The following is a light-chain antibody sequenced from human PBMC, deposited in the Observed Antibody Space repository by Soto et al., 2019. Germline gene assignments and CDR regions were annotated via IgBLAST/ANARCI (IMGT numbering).Light chain of an antibody. CDR1: SSDVGGYNY. CDR2: DVS. J-gene: IGLJ2*01. Sequence: QSALTQPASVSGSPGQSITISCTGTSSDVGGYNYVSWYQQHPGKAPKLMIYDVSNRPSGVSNRFSGSKSGNTASLTISGLQAEDEADYYCSSYTSSSIQFGGGTTLTVL. V-gene: IGLV2-14*01. CDR3: SSYTSSSIQ.